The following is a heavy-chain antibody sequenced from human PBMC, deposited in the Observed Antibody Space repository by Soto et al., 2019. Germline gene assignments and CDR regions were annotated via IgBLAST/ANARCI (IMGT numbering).Heavy chain of an antibody. CDR2: ISSSSSYI. V-gene: IGHV3-21*01. J-gene: IGHJ3*02. D-gene: IGHD3-10*01. CDR3: ARDHRFKIRGHYDAFDI. Sequence: GGSLRLSCAASGFTFSSYSMNWVRQAPGKGLEWVSSISSSSSYIYYADSVKGRFTISRDNAKNSLYLQMNSLRAEDTAVYYCARDHRFKIRGHYDAFDIWGQGTMVTVSS. CDR1: GFTFSSYS.